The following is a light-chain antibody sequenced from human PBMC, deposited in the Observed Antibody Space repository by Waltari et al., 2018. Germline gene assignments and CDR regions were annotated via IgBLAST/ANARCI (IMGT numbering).Light chain of an antibody. CDR2: AAS. J-gene: IGKJ1*01. CDR1: QDIRNA. V-gene: IGKV1-NL1*01. Sequence: DIQMTQSPSSLSASVGDRVTITCRASQDIRNALAYQQKPGKAPKLLLYAASRLESGVPSRFSGSGSGTDYTLTITGLQPEDSATYYCQQFSGILWTFGQGTKVEIK. CDR3: QQFSGILWT.